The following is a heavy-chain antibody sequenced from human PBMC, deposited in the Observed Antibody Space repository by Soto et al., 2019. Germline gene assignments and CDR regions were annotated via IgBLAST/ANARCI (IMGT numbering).Heavy chain of an antibody. CDR1: GYSFTSYW. Sequence: PGESLKISCKGSGYSFTSYWIGWVRQMPGKGLEWMGIIYPGDSDTRYSPSFQGQVTISADKSISTAYLQWSSLKASDTAMYYCARPYSSGWYGDAFDIWGQGTMVTVSS. J-gene: IGHJ3*02. V-gene: IGHV5-51*01. D-gene: IGHD6-19*01. CDR3: ARPYSSGWYGDAFDI. CDR2: IYPGDSDT.